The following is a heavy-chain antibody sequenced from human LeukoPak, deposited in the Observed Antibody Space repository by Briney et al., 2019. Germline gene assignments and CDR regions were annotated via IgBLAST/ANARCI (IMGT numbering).Heavy chain of an antibody. V-gene: IGHV3-74*01. D-gene: IGHD3-10*01. CDR1: GFTFSSYW. J-gene: IGHJ6*04. CDR2: INSDGSST. Sequence: GGSLRLSCAASGFTFSSYWMHWARQAPGKGLVWVSRINSDGSSTSYADSVKGRFTISRDNAKNTLYLQMNSLRAEDTAVYYCARKPWFGELGPDYYYGMDVWGKGTTVTVSS. CDR3: ARKPWFGELGPDYYYGMDV.